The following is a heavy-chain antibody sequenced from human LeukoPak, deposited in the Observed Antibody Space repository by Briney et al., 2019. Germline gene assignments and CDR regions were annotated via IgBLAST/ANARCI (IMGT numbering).Heavy chain of an antibody. D-gene: IGHD3-22*01. Sequence: ASVKVSCKASGYTFTGYYMHWVRPAPGQGLEWMGWINPNSGGTNYAQKFQGRVTMTRDTSISTAYMELSRLRSDDTAVYYCARDLRTLYYYDSSGYYIFDYWGQGTLVTVSS. V-gene: IGHV1-2*02. J-gene: IGHJ4*02. CDR3: ARDLRTLYYYDSSGYYIFDY. CDR2: INPNSGGT. CDR1: GYTFTGYY.